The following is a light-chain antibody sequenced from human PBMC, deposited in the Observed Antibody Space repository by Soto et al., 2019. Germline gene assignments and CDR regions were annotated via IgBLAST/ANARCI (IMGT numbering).Light chain of an antibody. CDR2: GES. CDR3: QQYNNWPPWT. CDR1: QSISSN. J-gene: IGKJ1*01. V-gene: IGKV3D-15*01. Sequence: EIVITQSPATLSVSPGERATLSCRASQSISSNLAWYQQKPGQAPRLLIYGESTRATGIPARFSGSGSGTEFTLTISSLQSEDFAVYYCQQYNNWPPWTFGQGTKVEIK.